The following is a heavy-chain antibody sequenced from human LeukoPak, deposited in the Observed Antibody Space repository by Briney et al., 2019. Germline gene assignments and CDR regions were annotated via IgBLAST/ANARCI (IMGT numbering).Heavy chain of an antibody. D-gene: IGHD3-22*01. V-gene: IGHV3-23*01. Sequence: GSLRLSCTASGFTFSSYAMTWVRQAPGKGLEWVSAISGSNNNTYYAASVKGRFTISRDNSKNTLYLQMSSLRAEDTALYYCARVRYYDSSGALDYWGQGTLVTVSS. CDR3: ARVRYYDSSGALDY. J-gene: IGHJ4*02. CDR1: GFTFSSYA. CDR2: ISGSNNNT.